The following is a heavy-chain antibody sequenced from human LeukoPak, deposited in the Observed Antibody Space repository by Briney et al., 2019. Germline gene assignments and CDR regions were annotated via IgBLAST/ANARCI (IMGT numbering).Heavy chain of an antibody. Sequence: LPGGSLRLSCAASGFSFSEYAMSWVRQAPGKGPEWVSGITASGDGAYYADFVKGRFTLSRDNSMNTLYLQMNSLRAEDTAVYYCARDQYCSGGSCTDYWGQGTLVTVSS. CDR1: GFSFSEYA. J-gene: IGHJ4*02. V-gene: IGHV3-23*01. CDR2: ITASGDGA. D-gene: IGHD2-15*01. CDR3: ARDQYCSGGSCTDY.